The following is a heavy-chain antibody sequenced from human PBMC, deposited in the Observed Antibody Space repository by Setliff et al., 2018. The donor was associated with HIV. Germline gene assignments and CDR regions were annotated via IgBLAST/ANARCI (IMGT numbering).Heavy chain of an antibody. V-gene: IGHV4-30-4*02. CDR3: ARVEAKVRGATYGMDV. CDR2: IYYSGST. Sequence: SETLSLTCTVSGGSISSGDYYWSWIRQPPGKGLEWIGYIYYSGSTYYNPSLKSRVTISVDTSKNHFSLTLNSVTAADSAVYYCARVEAKVRGATYGMDVWGQGTTVTVSS. CDR1: GGSISSGDYY. J-gene: IGHJ6*02. D-gene: IGHD3-10*01.